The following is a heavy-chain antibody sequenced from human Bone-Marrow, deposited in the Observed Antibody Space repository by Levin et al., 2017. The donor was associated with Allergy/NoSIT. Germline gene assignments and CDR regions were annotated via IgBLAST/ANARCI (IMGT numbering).Heavy chain of an antibody. V-gene: IGHV1-18*01. Sequence: GASVKVSCKASGYTFYSYGISWVRQAPGQGLEWMGWIGGHTGNTNYAQNLQGRVTMTRDTSTRTAYMELRNLRSDDTAVYFCARADGYYDTLTGYGTLGYWGQGTLVTVSS. D-gene: IGHD3-9*01. CDR3: ARADGYYDTLTGYGTLGY. CDR2: IGGHTGNT. CDR1: GYTFYSYG. J-gene: IGHJ4*02.